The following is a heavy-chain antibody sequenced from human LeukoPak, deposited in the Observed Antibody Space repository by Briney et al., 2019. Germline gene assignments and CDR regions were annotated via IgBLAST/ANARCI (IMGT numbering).Heavy chain of an antibody. J-gene: IGHJ4*02. V-gene: IGHV3-30*18. CDR2: ISYDGGNK. CDR1: GFTFSSYG. CDR3: AKGKYSSSSGIFDY. Sequence: GGSLRLSCAASGFTFSSYGMHWVRQAPGKGLEWVAVISYDGGNKYYADSVKGRFTISRDNSKNTLYLQMNSLRAEGTAVYYCAKGKYSSSSGIFDYWGQGTLVTVSS. D-gene: IGHD6-6*01.